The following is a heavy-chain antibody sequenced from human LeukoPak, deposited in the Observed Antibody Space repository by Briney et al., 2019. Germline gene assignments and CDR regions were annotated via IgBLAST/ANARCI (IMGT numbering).Heavy chain of an antibody. D-gene: IGHD6-19*01. Sequence: ASVKVSCKASGYTFTGYYMHWVRQAPGQGLEWMGWINPNSGGTNYAQKFQGWVTMTRGTSISTAYMELSRLRSDDTAVYYCARAASLPTDGWYSDRDYYYGMDVWGQGTRSPSP. J-gene: IGHJ6*02. CDR2: INPNSGGT. CDR1: GYTFTGYY. CDR3: ARAASLPTDGWYSDRDYYYGMDV. V-gene: IGHV1-2*04.